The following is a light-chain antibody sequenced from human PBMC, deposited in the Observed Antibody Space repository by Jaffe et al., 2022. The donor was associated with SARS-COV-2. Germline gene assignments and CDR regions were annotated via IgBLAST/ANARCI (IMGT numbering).Light chain of an antibody. CDR2: GAS. V-gene: IGKV3-20*01. J-gene: IGKJ1*01. CDR1: QSISSNY. CDR3: QQFGSTPGWT. Sequence: EIVLTQSPGTLSLSPGERATLSCRASQSISSNYLAWYQQRPGQPPRLLIYGASTRATGIPDRFSGSGSGTDFTLTISRLEPEDIAVYYCQQFGSTPGWTLGPGTKVEIK.